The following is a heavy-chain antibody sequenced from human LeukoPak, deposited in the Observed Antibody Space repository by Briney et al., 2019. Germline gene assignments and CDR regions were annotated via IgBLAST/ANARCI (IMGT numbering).Heavy chain of an antibody. CDR1: GGSISNTNW. D-gene: IGHD2-8*01. CDR2: ISPTGLT. CDR3: SRENGAFSPFGY. V-gene: IGHV4-4*02. Sequence: SETLSLTCGVSGGSISNTNWWSWVRPPPGQGLEWIGEISPTGLTHYNPSLESRVTVSLDKSKNQLSLNLTSVTAADTAVYYCSRENGAFSPFGYWGQGTLVTVLS. J-gene: IGHJ4*02.